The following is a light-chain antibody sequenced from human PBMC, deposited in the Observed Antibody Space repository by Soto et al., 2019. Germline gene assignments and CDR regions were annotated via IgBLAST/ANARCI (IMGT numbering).Light chain of an antibody. Sequence: QLVLTQSPSASASLGASVMLTCTLSSGHSSYAIAWHQQQPEKGPRYLMKLSSDGSHSKGDGIPDRFSGSSSGAERYLTISSLQSEDEADYYCQTWDIGARVVFGGGTQLTVL. V-gene: IGLV4-69*01. CDR1: SGHSSYA. J-gene: IGLJ2*01. CDR3: QTWDIGARVV. CDR2: LSSDGSH.